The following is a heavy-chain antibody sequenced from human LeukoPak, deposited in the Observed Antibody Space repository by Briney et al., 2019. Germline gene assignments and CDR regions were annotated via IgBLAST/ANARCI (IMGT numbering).Heavy chain of an antibody. J-gene: IGHJ4*02. Sequence: GASVKVSCKASGYTFTGYYMHWVRQAPGQGPEWMGWINPNSGGTNYAQKFQGRVTMTRDTSISTAYMELSRLRSDDTAVYYCARVAYYYDSSGYFDYWGQGTLVTVSS. D-gene: IGHD3-22*01. CDR1: GYTFTGYY. V-gene: IGHV1-2*02. CDR3: ARVAYYYDSSGYFDY. CDR2: INPNSGGT.